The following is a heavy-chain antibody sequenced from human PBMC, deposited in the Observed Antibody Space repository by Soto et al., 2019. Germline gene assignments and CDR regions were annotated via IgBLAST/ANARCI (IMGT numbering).Heavy chain of an antibody. CDR3: ARAHQLPLDTDY. CDR1: GGTFSSYA. V-gene: IGHV1-69*13. D-gene: IGHD5-18*01. J-gene: IGHJ4*02. Sequence: GASVKVSCKASGGTFSSYAISWVRQAPGQGLEWMGGIIPIFGTANYAQKFQGRVTITADESTSTAYMELSSLRSEDTAVYYCARAHQLPLDTDYWGQGTLVTVSS. CDR2: IIPIFGTA.